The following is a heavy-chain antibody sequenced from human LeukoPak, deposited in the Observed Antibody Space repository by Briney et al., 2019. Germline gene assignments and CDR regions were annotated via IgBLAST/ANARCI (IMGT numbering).Heavy chain of an antibody. CDR1: GFTFSNYY. CDR3: ARLPRIPLSVATSMDV. D-gene: IGHD5-18*01. V-gene: IGHV3-11*01. Sequence: GGSLRLSCAAAGFTFSNYYMSWRRHAPGEGLGRVSYVSSGGSTIYSADTVKGRFTISRDNAQNSLYLRKNIVRAEATAVYFFARLPRIPLSVATSMDVWGEGTPLTVSS. CDR2: VSSGGSTI. J-gene: IGHJ6*03.